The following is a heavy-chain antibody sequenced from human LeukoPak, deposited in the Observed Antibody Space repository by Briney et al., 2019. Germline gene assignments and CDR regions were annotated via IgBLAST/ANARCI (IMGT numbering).Heavy chain of an antibody. CDR2: ISSSSSYI. CDR3: ARDTYGDYDPNYFDY. CDR1: GFTFSSYS. J-gene: IGHJ4*02. Sequence: GGSLRLSCAASGFTFSSYSMNWVRQAPGKGLEWFSSISSSSSYIYYADSVKGRFTISRDNAKNSLYLQMNSLRAEDTAVYYCARDTYGDYDPNYFDYWGQGTLVTVSS. D-gene: IGHD4-17*01. V-gene: IGHV3-21*01.